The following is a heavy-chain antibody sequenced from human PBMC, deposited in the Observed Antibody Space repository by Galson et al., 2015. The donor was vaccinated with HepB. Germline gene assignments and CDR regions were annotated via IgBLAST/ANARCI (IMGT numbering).Heavy chain of an antibody. J-gene: IGHJ4*02. Sequence: SLRLSCAASGFTFSRYTINWVRQAPGKGLEWVSSISGSSSYIYSADSVQGRLTISRDNAKNSVYLQMNSLRAEDTAVYYCAKDGVADSGWYSDYWGQGTLVTVSS. CDR2: ISGSSSYI. V-gene: IGHV3-21*01. D-gene: IGHD6-19*01. CDR3: AKDGVADSGWYSDY. CDR1: GFTFSRYT.